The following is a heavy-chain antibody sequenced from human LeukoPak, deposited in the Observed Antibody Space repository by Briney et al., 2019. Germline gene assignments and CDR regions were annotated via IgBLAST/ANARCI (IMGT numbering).Heavy chain of an antibody. D-gene: IGHD6-6*01. J-gene: IGHJ4*02. CDR3: ANQLSSSSHFDY. Sequence: QPGGSLRLSCAASGFTFSSYAMSWVRQAPGRGLEWVSAISDSGGSTYYADSVKGRFTISRDNSKNTLYLQMNSLRAEDTAVYYCANQLSSSSHFDYWGQGTLVTVSS. CDR2: ISDSGGST. CDR1: GFTFSSYA. V-gene: IGHV3-23*01.